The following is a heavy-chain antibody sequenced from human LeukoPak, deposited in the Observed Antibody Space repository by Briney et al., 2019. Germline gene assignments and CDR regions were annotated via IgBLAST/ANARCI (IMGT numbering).Heavy chain of an antibody. J-gene: IGHJ4*02. Sequence: GGSLRLSCAASGFTFSSYGMHWVRQAPGKGLEWVTFIRYDGNNKYYADSVKGRFTIFRDNSKNTLYLQMNSLRAEDTAVYYCAKNYSSSLRGGFDYWGQGTLVTVSS. V-gene: IGHV3-30*02. CDR2: IRYDGNNK. D-gene: IGHD6-6*01. CDR1: GFTFSSYG. CDR3: AKNYSSSLRGGFDY.